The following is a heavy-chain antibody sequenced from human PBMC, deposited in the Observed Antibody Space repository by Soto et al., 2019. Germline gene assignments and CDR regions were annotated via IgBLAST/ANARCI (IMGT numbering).Heavy chain of an antibody. J-gene: IGHJ4*02. V-gene: IGHV4-59*08. D-gene: IGHD5-18*01. CDR3: ERRYGFCFDY. Sequence: SETLSLTCTVSGGSISRYYWSWIRQPPGKGLEWIGYMYNTGSTVYNPSFKSRVTISVDTSKNQFSLKLSSVTAADTAVYYCERRYGFCFDYWGQGPLVTVSS. CDR1: GGSISRYY. CDR2: MYNTGST.